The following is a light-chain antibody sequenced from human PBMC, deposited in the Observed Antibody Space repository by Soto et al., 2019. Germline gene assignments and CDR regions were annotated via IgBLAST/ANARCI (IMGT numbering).Light chain of an antibody. CDR3: SSYVGSNNLYV. J-gene: IGLJ1*01. V-gene: IGLV2-8*01. Sequence: QSVLTQPPSASGSPGQSVTISCTGTSSDVGGYNYVSWYQQHPGKAPKLIFYEVSKRPSGVPDRFSGSKSGNTASLTVSGLQAEDEADYYCSSYVGSNNLYVFGTGTKLTVL. CDR1: SSDVGGYNY. CDR2: EVS.